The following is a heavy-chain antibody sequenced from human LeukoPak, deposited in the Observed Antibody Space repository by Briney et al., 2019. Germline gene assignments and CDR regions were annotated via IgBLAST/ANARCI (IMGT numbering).Heavy chain of an antibody. CDR2: IYYTGVT. D-gene: IGHD3-10*01. CDR3: ARACDSGSYGLYYFDY. V-gene: IGHV4-59*01. CDR1: GGSIGTYY. J-gene: IGHJ4*02. Sequence: SETLSLTCTVSGGSIGTYYWTWIRQPPGKGLEWIGYIYYTGVTNYNPSLKSRVTISVDTSKNQFSLRLTSVTAADTAMYYCARACDSGSYGLYYFDYWGQGMFVTVSS.